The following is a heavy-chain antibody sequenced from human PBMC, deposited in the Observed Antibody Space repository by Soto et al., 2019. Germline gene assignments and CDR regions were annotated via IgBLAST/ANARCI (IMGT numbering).Heavy chain of an antibody. D-gene: IGHD2-15*01. Sequence: SETLSLTCTVSGGSISSGDYYWSWIRQPPGKGLEWIGYIYYSGSTYYNPSLKSRVTISVDTSKNQFSLKLSSVTAADTAVYYCARAPIVVGIHYYYYGMDVWGQGTTVTVSS. V-gene: IGHV4-30-4*01. CDR3: ARAPIVVGIHYYYYGMDV. CDR2: IYYSGST. CDR1: GGSISSGDYY. J-gene: IGHJ6*02.